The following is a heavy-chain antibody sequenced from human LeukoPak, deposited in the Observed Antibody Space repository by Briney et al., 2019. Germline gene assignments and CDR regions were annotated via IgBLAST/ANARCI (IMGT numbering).Heavy chain of an antibody. D-gene: IGHD6-19*01. CDR2: IKQEGSEK. CDR3: AKGWSDFDY. V-gene: IGHV3-7*01. Sequence: GGSLRLSCAASGFTFSSYWMSWVRQAPGKGMEWVANIKQEGSEKYYVDSVKGRFTISRDNAKNSLYLQMNSLRAEDTAVYYCAKGWSDFDYWGKGNLVTVSS. CDR1: GFTFSSYW. J-gene: IGHJ4*02.